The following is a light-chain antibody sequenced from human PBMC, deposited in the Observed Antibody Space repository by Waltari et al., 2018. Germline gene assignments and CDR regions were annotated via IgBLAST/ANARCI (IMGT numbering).Light chain of an antibody. CDR2: ASS. J-gene: IGKJ4*01. V-gene: IGKV1-39*01. CDR1: QSISSF. CDR3: QQSYTTPRLT. Sequence: DIKMTQSPSSLSASVGDRVTITCRASQSISSFLNWYQQKPGKAPKFLIYASSSLQSGVPSRFSGSGSGTDFTLTISSLQPEDFATYYCQQSYTTPRLTFGGGTKVEIK.